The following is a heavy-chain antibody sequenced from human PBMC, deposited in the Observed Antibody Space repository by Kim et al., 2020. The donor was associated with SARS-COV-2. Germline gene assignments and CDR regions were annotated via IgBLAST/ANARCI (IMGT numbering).Heavy chain of an antibody. D-gene: IGHD1-26*01. Sequence: GGSLRLSCAASGFTFDDYAMHWVRQAPGKGLEWVSGISWNSGSIGYADSVKGRFTISRDNAKNSLYLQMNSLRAEDTALYYCAKDREWELPTPAFDIWG. V-gene: IGHV3-9*01. CDR2: ISWNSGSI. J-gene: IGHJ3*02. CDR1: GFTFDDYA. CDR3: AKDREWELPTPAFDI.